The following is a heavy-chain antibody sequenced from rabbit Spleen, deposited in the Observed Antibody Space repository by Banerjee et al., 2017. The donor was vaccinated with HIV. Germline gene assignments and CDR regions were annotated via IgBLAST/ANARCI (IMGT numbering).Heavy chain of an antibody. CDR3: VRGASSSGYYSL. J-gene: IGHJ4*01. CDR1: GFDFSNYG. V-gene: IGHV1S47*01. Sequence: QEQLVESGGGLVQPGGSLKLSCTASGFDFSNYGVTWVRQAPGKGLEWIGYIDLVFGATYYATWANGRFTISSHSAQNTLYLQLNSLTDADTATYFCVRGASSSGYYSLWGPGTLVTVS. D-gene: IGHD1-1*01. CDR2: IDLVFGAT.